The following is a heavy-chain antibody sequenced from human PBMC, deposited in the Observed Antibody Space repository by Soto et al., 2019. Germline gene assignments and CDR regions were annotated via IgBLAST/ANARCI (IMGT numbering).Heavy chain of an antibody. CDR1: GGSISSYY. D-gene: IGHD5-12*01. CDR2: IYYSGST. Sequence: SETLSLTCTVSGGSISSYYWSWIRQPPGNGLEWIGYIYYSGSTNYNPSLKSRVTISVDTSKNQFSLKLSSVTAADTAVYYCARGVEMATISAFDIWGQGTMVTVSS. J-gene: IGHJ3*02. V-gene: IGHV4-59*01. CDR3: ARGVEMATISAFDI.